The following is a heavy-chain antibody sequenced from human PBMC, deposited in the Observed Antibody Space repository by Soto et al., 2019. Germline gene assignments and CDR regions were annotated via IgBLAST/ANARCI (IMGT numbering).Heavy chain of an antibody. CDR2: IYGTGST. V-gene: IGHV4-59*01. J-gene: IGHJ5*02. CDR1: GGSISGYY. CDR3: VRRDSSGWSGSWLDP. D-gene: IGHD6-19*01. Sequence: QVQLQESGPGLVKPSETLSLTCTVSGGSISGYYWSWIRQPPGKGLEWIGFIYGTGSTNYNPSLKSRVTISADTSKNQFSLKLTSMTAADTAVYYCVRRDSSGWSGSWLDPWGQGTLVTVSS.